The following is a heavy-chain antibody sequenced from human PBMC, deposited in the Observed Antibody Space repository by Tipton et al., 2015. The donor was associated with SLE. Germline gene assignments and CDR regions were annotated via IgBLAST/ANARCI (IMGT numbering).Heavy chain of an antibody. D-gene: IGHD1-26*01. V-gene: IGHV4-34*01. CDR2: INHSGST. J-gene: IGHJ4*02. CDR3: ARAGVGVFDY. Sequence: TLXLTCAVYGGSFSGYYWSWIRQPPGKGLEWIGEINHSGSTNYNPSLKSRVTLSVDTSKNQFSLKLSSVTAADTAVYYCARAGVGVFDYWGQGTLVTVSS. CDR1: GGSFSGYY.